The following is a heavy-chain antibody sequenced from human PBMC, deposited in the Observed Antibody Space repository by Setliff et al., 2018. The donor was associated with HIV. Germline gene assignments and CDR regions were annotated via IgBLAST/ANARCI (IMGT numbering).Heavy chain of an antibody. CDR3: AAGGYDSSGYFPPLFDY. CDR1: GYTFTDYY. D-gene: IGHD3-22*01. CDR2: FDPEDGET. V-gene: IGHV1-24*01. J-gene: IGHJ4*02. Sequence: ASVKVSCKASGYTFTDYYMHWVQQAPAKGLEWMGGFDPEDGETIYAQKFQGRVTMTEDTSTDTAYMELSSLRSEDTAVYYCAAGGYDSSGYFPPLFDYWGQGTLVTVSS.